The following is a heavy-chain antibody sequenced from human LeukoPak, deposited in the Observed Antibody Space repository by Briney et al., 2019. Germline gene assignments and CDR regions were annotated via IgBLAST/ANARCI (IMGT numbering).Heavy chain of an antibody. V-gene: IGHV3-23*01. CDR3: ARVLGYCSAGSCYYAY. CDR2: ISGSGGST. J-gene: IGHJ4*02. Sequence: GGSLRLSCAASRFTFSSYAMSWVRQAPGKGLEWASAISGSGGSTYYADSVKGRFTISRDNSKNTLYLQMNSLRAEDTAVYYCARVLGYCSAGSCYYAYWGQGTLVTVSS. D-gene: IGHD2-15*01. CDR1: RFTFSSYA.